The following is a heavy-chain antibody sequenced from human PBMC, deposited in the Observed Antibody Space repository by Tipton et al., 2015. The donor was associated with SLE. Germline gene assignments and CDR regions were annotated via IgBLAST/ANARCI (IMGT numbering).Heavy chain of an antibody. V-gene: IGHV4-61*02. CDR2: LYPTGST. Sequence: TLSLTCTVSGGSMSSGNYYWSWIRQPAGKGLEWIGRLYPTGSTNYNPSLKSRVTISVDTSKNQFSLNLNSVTAADTAVYYCAREGWRVDFHAFDIWGQGTMVTVSS. D-gene: IGHD3/OR15-3a*01. J-gene: IGHJ3*02. CDR3: AREGWRVDFHAFDI. CDR1: GGSMSSGNYY.